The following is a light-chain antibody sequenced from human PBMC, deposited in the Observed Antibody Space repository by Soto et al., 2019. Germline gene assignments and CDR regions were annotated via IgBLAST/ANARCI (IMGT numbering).Light chain of an antibody. CDR2: DVS. CDR1: SSDVGADTY. V-gene: IGLV2-14*01. CDR3: SSYTTSSTSV. Sequence: QSVLTQPASVSGSPGQSITISCTGTSSDVGADTYVPWYQQHPGKAPKLMIYDVSNRPSGVSNRFSGSKSGNTASLTSSGLQAEDEADYYCSSYTTSSTSVFGTGTKLTVL. J-gene: IGLJ1*01.